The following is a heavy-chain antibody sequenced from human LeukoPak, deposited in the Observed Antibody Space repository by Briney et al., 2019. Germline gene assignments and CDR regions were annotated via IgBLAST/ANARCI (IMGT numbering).Heavy chain of an antibody. Sequence: SETLSLTCTDSGDSISNYYWSWMRRPPGRGLEWIGYISYSGSTNYNPSLKSRVTISVDTSKNQFSLKLSFVTAADTAVYYCARGQYFFDYWGQGTLVTVSS. CDR1: GDSISNYY. CDR2: ISYSGST. CDR3: ARGQYFFDY. D-gene: IGHD3-10*01. V-gene: IGHV4-59*01. J-gene: IGHJ4*02.